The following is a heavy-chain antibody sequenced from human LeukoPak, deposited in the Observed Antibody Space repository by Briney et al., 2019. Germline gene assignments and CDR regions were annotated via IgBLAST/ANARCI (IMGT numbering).Heavy chain of an antibody. CDR3: AKAPVTTCSGAYCYPFDY. CDR1: GFTFSSYA. V-gene: IGHV3-23*01. Sequence: GSLRLSSAASGFTFSSYAMSWVRQGSGKGLEWVSSISVSGNTYHADSVKGRFTISRDSSKNTLYLQMNSLRAGDAAVYYCAKAPVTTCSGAYCYPFDYWSQGTLVTVSS. J-gene: IGHJ4*02. CDR2: ISVSGNT. D-gene: IGHD2-15*01.